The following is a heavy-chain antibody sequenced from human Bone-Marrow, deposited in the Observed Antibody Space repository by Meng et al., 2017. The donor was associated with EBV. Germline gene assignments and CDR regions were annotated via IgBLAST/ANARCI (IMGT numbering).Heavy chain of an antibody. J-gene: IGHJ4*02. Sequence: QAQRAGSGPGLVKASETLSRTCTVSGVSISSYYWSWIRPHPGKGLRWIGNIYYSGSTNYNPSLKSRVATSVDTSKNQFFLKLSSVTAADTAVYYCAREYYDSSGYYDYWGQGTLVTVSS. CDR1: GVSISSYY. CDR3: AREYYDSSGYYDY. V-gene: IGHV4-59*01. D-gene: IGHD3-22*01. CDR2: IYYSGST.